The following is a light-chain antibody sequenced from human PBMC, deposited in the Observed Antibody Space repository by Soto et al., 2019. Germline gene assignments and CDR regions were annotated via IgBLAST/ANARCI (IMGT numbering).Light chain of an antibody. CDR3: SSYTTSSTWV. J-gene: IGLJ3*02. V-gene: IGLV2-14*01. CDR1: RSDVGGYNY. CDR2: EVS. Sequence: QSSLTQPASVSGSPGQSITISCTGTRSDVGGYNYVSWYQQNPGKAPKLMIYEVSNRPSGVSNRFSGSKSGNTASLTISGLPAEDDADYYCSSYTTSSTWVFGGGTKLTVL.